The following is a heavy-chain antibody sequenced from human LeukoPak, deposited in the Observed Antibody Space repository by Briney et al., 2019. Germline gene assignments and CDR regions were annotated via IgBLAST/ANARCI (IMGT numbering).Heavy chain of an antibody. CDR2: FDPEDGET. CDR3: ATPIRTPGAFDL. CDR1: GYILTDLS. J-gene: IGHJ3*01. V-gene: IGHV1-24*01. Sequence: ASVKVSCKVSGYILTDLSMHWVRQAPGKGLEWMGGFDPEDGETIYAQEFQARVTMTEDTSAHTVYMELSSLRSEDTAVYYCATPIRTPGAFDLWGQGTMVTVSS.